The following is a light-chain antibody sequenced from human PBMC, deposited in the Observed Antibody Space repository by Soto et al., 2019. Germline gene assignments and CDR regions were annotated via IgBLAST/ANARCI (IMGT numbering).Light chain of an antibody. V-gene: IGLV2-8*01. CDR2: EVS. J-gene: IGLJ2*01. CDR1: SSDIGGYNY. Sequence: QSALTQPPSASGSPGQSVTISCTGTSSDIGGYNYVSWYQQHPGRAPKLMIYEVSQRPSGVPDRFSGSRSGNTASLTVSGLQAEDEAEYSCSSYAGNYKLVFGGGTKLTVL. CDR3: SSYAGNYKLV.